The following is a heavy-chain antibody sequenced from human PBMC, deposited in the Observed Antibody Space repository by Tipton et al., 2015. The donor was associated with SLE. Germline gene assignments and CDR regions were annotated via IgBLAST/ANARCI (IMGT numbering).Heavy chain of an antibody. CDR3: AKIYSKGAFDI. J-gene: IGHJ3*02. V-gene: IGHV4-34*01. CDR1: GGSISSYY. CDR2: INHSGST. D-gene: IGHD2-21*01. Sequence: TLSLTCTVSGGSISSYYWSWIRQPPGKGLEWIGEINHSGSTNYNPSLKSRVTISADTSKNQFSLKLSSVTAADTAVYYCAKIYSKGAFDIWGQGTMVTVSS.